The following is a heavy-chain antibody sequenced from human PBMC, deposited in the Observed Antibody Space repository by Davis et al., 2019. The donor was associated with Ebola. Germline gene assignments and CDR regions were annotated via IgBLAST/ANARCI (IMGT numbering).Heavy chain of an antibody. V-gene: IGHV1-18*04. D-gene: IGHD1-1*01. J-gene: IGHJ4*02. CDR1: GYTFTSYG. Sequence: ASVKVSCKASGYTFTSYGISWVRQAPGHGLEWMGWISAYNGNTNYAQKLQGRVTMTTDTSTSTAYMEVGILRSDDTAVYYCARAQFPTTSDHWGQGTLVTVSS. CDR2: ISAYNGNT. CDR3: ARAQFPTTSDH.